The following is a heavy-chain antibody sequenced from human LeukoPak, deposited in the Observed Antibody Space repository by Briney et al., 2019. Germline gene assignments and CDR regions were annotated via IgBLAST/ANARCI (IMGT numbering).Heavy chain of an antibody. CDR2: INWNGGST. D-gene: IGHD6-19*01. CDR1: GFTFSSYP. Sequence: PGGSLRLSCAASGFTFSSYPMSWVRQAPGKGLEWVSGINWNGGSTGYADSVKGRFTISRDNAKNSLYLQMNSLRAEDTALYYCARGGIAVAGSAAFDYWGQGTLVTVSS. V-gene: IGHV3-20*04. J-gene: IGHJ4*02. CDR3: ARGGIAVAGSAAFDY.